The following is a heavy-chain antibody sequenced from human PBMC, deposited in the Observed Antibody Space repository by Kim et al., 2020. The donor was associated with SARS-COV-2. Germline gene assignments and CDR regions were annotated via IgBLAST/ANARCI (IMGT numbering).Heavy chain of an antibody. V-gene: IGHV5-51*01. D-gene: IGHD6-13*01. CDR3: ARHDEAAAGTGRYWFDP. CDR2: IYPGDSDT. CDR1: GYSFTSYW. J-gene: IGHJ5*02. Sequence: GESLKISCKGSGYSFTSYWIGWVRQMPGKGLEWMGIIYPGDSDTRYSPSFQDQVTISADKSISTAYLQWSSLKASDTAMYYCARHDEAAAGTGRYWFDPWGQGTLVTVSS.